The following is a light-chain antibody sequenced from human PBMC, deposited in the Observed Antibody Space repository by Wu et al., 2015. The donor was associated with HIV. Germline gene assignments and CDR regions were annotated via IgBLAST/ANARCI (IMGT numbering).Light chain of an antibody. CDR2: DAS. CDR1: QGISSR. J-gene: IGKJ4*01. CDR3: QQLNNYPHT. Sequence: SVGDRVTSLAASQGISSRLAWYQQKPGKAPKFLIYDASTLQSGVPSRFSGSGSGTEFTLTISSLQPEDFATYYCQQLNNYPHTFGGGTKVEVK. V-gene: IGKV1-9*01.